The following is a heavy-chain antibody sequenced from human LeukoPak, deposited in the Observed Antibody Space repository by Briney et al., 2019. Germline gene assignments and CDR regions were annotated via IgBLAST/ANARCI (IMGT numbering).Heavy chain of an antibody. V-gene: IGHV1-2*02. CDR3: ARFPRLLWFGDSAFDI. Sequence: ASVKVSCKASGYTFTGYYMHWVRQAPGQGLEWMGWNNPNSGGTNYAQKFQGRVTMTRDTSISTAYMELSRLRSDDTAVYYCARFPRLLWFGDSAFDIWGQGTMVTVSS. CDR1: GYTFTGYY. J-gene: IGHJ3*02. D-gene: IGHD3-10*01. CDR2: NNPNSGGT.